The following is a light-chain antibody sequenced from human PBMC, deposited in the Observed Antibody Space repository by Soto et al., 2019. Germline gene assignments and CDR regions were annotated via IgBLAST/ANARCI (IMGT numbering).Light chain of an antibody. CDR3: QQANSFPLT. Sequence: DIQITQSPSSLSSPVGARVPITCRASQDISKWLAWYQQKPGKAPILLIYAASSLQRGVPSRFSGSGSGTDFTLTISSLQPEDFATYYCQQANSFPLTFGQGTRLEIK. CDR2: AAS. J-gene: IGKJ5*01. CDR1: QDISKW. V-gene: IGKV1-12*01.